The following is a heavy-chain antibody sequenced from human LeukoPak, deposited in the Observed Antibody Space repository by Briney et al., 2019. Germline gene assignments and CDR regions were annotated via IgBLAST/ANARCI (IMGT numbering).Heavy chain of an antibody. J-gene: IGHJ3*02. CDR2: IQYDGSNE. CDR3: ARAKFDSSRYYYRGFDI. V-gene: IGHV3-30*02. Sequence: GGSLRLSCAASRFTFSSYGMHWVRQAPGKGLEWVAYIQYDGSNEQYADSVKGRFSISRDSSKNILYLQMNSLRAEDTAVYYCARAKFDSSRYYYRGFDIWGQGTMVTVSS. D-gene: IGHD3-22*01. CDR1: RFTFSSYG.